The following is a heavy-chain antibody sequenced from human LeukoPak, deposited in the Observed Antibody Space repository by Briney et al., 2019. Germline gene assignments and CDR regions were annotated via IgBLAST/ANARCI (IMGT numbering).Heavy chain of an antibody. CDR2: IVSNGDST. V-gene: IGHV3-64D*09. CDR1: GFTFSRYG. D-gene: IGHD1-1*01. J-gene: IGHJ4*02. Sequence: GGSLRLSCSASGFTFSRYGMHWVRQAPGKGLEYVSAIVSNGDSTYYADSVKGRFTISRDNAKNTLYLQMSSLRPDDTAVYYCARGWTEGYFDYWGQGTLVTVSS. CDR3: ARGWTEGYFDY.